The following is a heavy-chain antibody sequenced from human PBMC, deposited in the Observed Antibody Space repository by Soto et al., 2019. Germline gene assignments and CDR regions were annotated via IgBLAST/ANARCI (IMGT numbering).Heavy chain of an antibody. CDR2: IYPGDPDT. J-gene: IGHJ6*02. D-gene: IGHD3-10*01. V-gene: IGHV5-51*01. CDR1: GYSFTSYW. CDR3: ARRNILWFGELLGPENYGMDV. Sequence: GESLKISCKGSGYSFTSYWIGWVRQMPGKGLEWMGIIYPGDPDTRYSPSFQGQVTISADKSISTAYLQWSSLKASDTAMYYCARRNILWFGELLGPENYGMDVWGQGTTVTVSS.